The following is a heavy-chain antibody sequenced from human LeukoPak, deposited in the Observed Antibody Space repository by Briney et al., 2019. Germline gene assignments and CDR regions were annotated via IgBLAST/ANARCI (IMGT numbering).Heavy chain of an antibody. Sequence: GRSLRLSCAASGFTFSSYDMHWVRQATGKGLEWVSAIGTAGDTYYPGSVKGRFTISRENAKNSLYLQMNSLRAGDTAVYYCARGRDYGDYYFDYWGQGTLVTVSS. CDR3: ARGRDYGDYYFDY. CDR2: IGTAGDT. CDR1: GFTFSSYD. D-gene: IGHD4-17*01. V-gene: IGHV3-13*01. J-gene: IGHJ4*02.